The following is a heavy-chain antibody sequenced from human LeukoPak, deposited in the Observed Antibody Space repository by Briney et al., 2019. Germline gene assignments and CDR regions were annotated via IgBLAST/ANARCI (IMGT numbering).Heavy chain of an antibody. CDR2: IYYSGST. Sequence: SETLSLTFTVSGGSISSYYWSWIRQPPGKGLEWIGYIYYSGSTNYNPSLKSRVTISVDTSKNQFSLKVSSVTAADTAVYYCARGKITFGGVIVKTYYFDYWGQGTLVTVSS. CDR1: GGSISSYY. J-gene: IGHJ4*02. V-gene: IGHV4-59*01. D-gene: IGHD3-16*02. CDR3: ARGKITFGGVIVKTYYFDY.